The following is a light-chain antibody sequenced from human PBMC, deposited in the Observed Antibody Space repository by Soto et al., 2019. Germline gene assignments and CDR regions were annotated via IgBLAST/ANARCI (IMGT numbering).Light chain of an antibody. J-gene: IGKJ4*01. CDR1: QSVSSN. CDR2: GAS. Sequence: EIVMTQSPATLSVSPGERATLSCRASQSVSSNLAWYQQKPGQAPRLLIYGASTRATGIAARFSGSGSGTEFPLTISSLQSEDFAVYYCQQYNSWPPLTFGGGTKVEIK. CDR3: QQYNSWPPLT. V-gene: IGKV3-15*01.